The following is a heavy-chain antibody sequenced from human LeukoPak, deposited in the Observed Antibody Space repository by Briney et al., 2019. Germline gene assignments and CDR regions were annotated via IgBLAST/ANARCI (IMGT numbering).Heavy chain of an antibody. D-gene: IGHD2-2*01. CDR2: INHSGST. V-gene: IGHV4-34*01. Sequence: PSETLSLTCAVYGGSFSGYYWSWVRQPPEKGLEWIGEINHSGSTNYNPYPKCRGTMSVDTSKNQFSLKLSSVTAADTAVYYCAGGGIVVVPAAPRGYDYMDVWGKGTTVTVSS. CDR3: AGGGIVVVPAAPRGYDYMDV. J-gene: IGHJ6*03. CDR1: GGSFSGYY.